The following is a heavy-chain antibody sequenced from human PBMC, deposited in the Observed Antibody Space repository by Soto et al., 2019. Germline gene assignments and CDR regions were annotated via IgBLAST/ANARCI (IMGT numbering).Heavy chain of an antibody. CDR3: ARGRYGDY. D-gene: IGHD1-1*01. CDR1: GYAFTTYG. J-gene: IGHJ4*02. V-gene: IGHV1-18*01. Sequence: QVHLVQSGAEVKKPGASVKVSCKGSGYAFTTYGITWVRQAPGQGLEWMGWISAHNGNTKYAQKLQGRVTMTRDTSTSTAYKELRSLRSDGTAVYSCARGRYGDYWGQGALVTVSS. CDR2: ISAHNGNT.